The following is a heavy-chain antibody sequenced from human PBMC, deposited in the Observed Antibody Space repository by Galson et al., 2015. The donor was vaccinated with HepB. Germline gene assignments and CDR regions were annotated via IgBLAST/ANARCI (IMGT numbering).Heavy chain of an antibody. J-gene: IGHJ4*02. CDR3: ARDKSCSGGSCSKTYSDY. CDR2: ISYDGSNK. CDR1: GFTFSSYA. D-gene: IGHD2-15*01. V-gene: IGHV3-30-3*01. Sequence: SLRLSCAASGFTFSSYAMHWVRQAPGKGLEWVAVISYDGSNKYYADSVKGRFTISRDNSKNTLYLQMNSLRAEDTAVYYCARDKSCSGGSCSKTYSDYWGQGTLVTVSS.